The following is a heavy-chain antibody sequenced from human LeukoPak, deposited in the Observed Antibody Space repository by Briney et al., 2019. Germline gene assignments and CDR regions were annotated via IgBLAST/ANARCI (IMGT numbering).Heavy chain of an antibody. CDR2: INPNSGGT. CDR3: ATARQFSYYGLDV. V-gene: IGHV1-2*02. D-gene: IGHD5-24*01. Sequence: AASVKVSCKASGYTFTGYYMHWVRQAPGQGLEWMGWINPNSGGTNYAQKFQGRVTMTEDTSTDTAYMALSSLRSEDTAIYYCATARQFSYYGLDVWGQGTTVTVSS. CDR1: GYTFTGYY. J-gene: IGHJ6*02.